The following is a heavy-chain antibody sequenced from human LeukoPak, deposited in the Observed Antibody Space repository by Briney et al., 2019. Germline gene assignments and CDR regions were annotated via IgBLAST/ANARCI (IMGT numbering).Heavy chain of an antibody. CDR2: ISTSSSYI. CDR3: ARGGDHPTFLSYYMDV. J-gene: IGHJ6*03. D-gene: IGHD3-16*01. Sequence: GGSLRLSCAASGFTFSYYNMNWVRQAPGKGLEWVSSISTSSSYIYYTDSVKGRFTISRDNAKNSLFLQMNSLRAEDTAVYYCARGGDHPTFLSYYMDVWGKGTTVTVSS. V-gene: IGHV3-21*01. CDR1: GFTFSYYN.